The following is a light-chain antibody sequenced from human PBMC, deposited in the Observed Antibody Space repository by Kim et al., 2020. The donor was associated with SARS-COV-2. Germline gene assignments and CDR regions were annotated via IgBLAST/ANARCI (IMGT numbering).Light chain of an antibody. Sequence: ASVGDRVTITCRASENIGSWLAWYQQKPGKAPSLLIYATSTLHSGVPSRFSGSGSGTDFTLTVSSLQPEDSAVYYCQQLNGFPLTFGGGTKVDIK. CDR1: ENIGSW. V-gene: IGKV1-12*01. J-gene: IGKJ4*01. CDR2: ATS. CDR3: QQLNGFPLT.